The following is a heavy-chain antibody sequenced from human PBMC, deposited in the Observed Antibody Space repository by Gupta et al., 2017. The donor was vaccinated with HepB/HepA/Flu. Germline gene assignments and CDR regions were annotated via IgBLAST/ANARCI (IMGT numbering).Heavy chain of an antibody. CDR3: ARESLYYYYGMDV. Sequence: EVQLVESGGGLVQPGGSLRLSCAASGFTFSSYAMHWVRQAPGKGLEYVSAISSNGGSTYYANSVKGRFTISRDNSKNTLYLQMGSLRAEDMAVYYCARESLYYYYGMDVWGQGTTVTGSS. V-gene: IGHV3-64*01. CDR2: ISSNGGST. J-gene: IGHJ6*02. CDR1: GFTFSSYA.